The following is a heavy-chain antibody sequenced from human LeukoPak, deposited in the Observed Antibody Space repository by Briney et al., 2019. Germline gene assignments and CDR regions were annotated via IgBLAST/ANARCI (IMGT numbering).Heavy chain of an antibody. CDR2: ISADNGKT. Sequence: ASMKVSCKASGYIFTDYYMNWVRQAPGQGLECMGWISADNGKTNYIQKLQGRLTMTTDTSTSTAYMELRSLRSDDTALYYCARDAHYYDSSGYYYLGEYYYVLDVWGQGTTVTVSS. D-gene: IGHD3-22*01. CDR3: ARDAHYYDSSGYYYLGEYYYVLDV. J-gene: IGHJ6*02. CDR1: GYIFTDYY. V-gene: IGHV1-18*04.